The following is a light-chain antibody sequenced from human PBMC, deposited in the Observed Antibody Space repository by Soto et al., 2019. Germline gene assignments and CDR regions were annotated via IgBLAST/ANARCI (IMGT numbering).Light chain of an antibody. Sequence: EIVLTQSPATLSLSPGETAALSCRASQSVSMYLAWYQQKPGQAPRLLIYDTSNRATCIPARFSARGFGTDFSLIISNREPEDSAVYYCQHRSNWPPITFGQGTRLEIK. CDR2: DTS. CDR3: QHRSNWPPIT. J-gene: IGKJ5*01. CDR1: QSVSMY. V-gene: IGKV3-11*01.